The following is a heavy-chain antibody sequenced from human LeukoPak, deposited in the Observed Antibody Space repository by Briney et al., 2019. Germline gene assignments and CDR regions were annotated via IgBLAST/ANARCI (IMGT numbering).Heavy chain of an antibody. CDR1: GLTFSSHW. CDR2: INPDGNKK. CDR3: ARDLAYSRLDY. J-gene: IGHJ4*02. D-gene: IGHD5-18*01. Sequence: GGSLRLSCAASGLTFSSHWMHWVRQAPGKGLEWVASINPDGNKKYSADSVKGRFTISRDNAENSLYLQMNSLRVEDTAFYYCARDLAYSRLDYWGQGMLVTVSS. V-gene: IGHV3-7*01.